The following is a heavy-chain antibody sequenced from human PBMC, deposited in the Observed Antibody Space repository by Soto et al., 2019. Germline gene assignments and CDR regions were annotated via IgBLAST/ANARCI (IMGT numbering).Heavy chain of an antibody. Sequence: CLRLSCAASGFTFSDYYMSWIRQAPGKGLEWVSYISSSGSTIYYADSVKGRFTISRDNAKNSLYLQMNSLRAEDTAVYYCARTYYDFWSGSELYYYGMDVWGQGTTVTVSS. V-gene: IGHV3-11*01. J-gene: IGHJ6*02. CDR3: ARTYYDFWSGSELYYYGMDV. CDR2: ISSSGSTI. CDR1: GFTFSDYY. D-gene: IGHD3-3*01.